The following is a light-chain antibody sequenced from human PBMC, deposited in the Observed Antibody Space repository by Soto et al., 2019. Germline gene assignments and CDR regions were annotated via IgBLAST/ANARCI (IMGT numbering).Light chain of an antibody. Sequence: QSVLTQPPSVSGAPGQRVTISCTGSSSNIGAPYDVSWYQQLPGTAPRLLIYGDNIRPSGVPDRFSGSRSGTSASLAITGLQADDEADYYCQSYDSTLSVYVVFGGGTKLTVL. CDR2: GDN. J-gene: IGLJ2*01. CDR1: SSNIGAPYD. CDR3: QSYDSTLSVYVV. V-gene: IGLV1-40*01.